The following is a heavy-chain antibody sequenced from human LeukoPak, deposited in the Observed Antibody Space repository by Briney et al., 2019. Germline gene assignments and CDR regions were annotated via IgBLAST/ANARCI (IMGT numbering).Heavy chain of an antibody. Sequence: SETLSLTCTVSGGSISSGGYYWSWIRQHPGKGLEWIGYIYYSGSTYCNPSLKSRVTISVDTSKNQFSLKLSSVTAADTAVYYCARNGYSGYVDYWGQGTLVTVSS. CDR3: ARNGYSGYVDY. J-gene: IGHJ4*02. V-gene: IGHV4-31*03. CDR2: IYYSGST. D-gene: IGHD1-26*01. CDR1: GGSISSGGYY.